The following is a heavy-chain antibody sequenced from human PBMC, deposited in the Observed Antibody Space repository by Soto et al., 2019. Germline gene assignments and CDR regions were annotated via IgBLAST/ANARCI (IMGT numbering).Heavy chain of an antibody. CDR1: GFTFSSYA. V-gene: IGHV3-23*01. CDR2: ISGSGGST. CDR3: AKGGYYYDSSGQRYFQH. J-gene: IGHJ1*01. D-gene: IGHD3-22*01. Sequence: GSLRLSCAASGFTFSSYAMSWVRQAPGKGLEWVSAISGSGGSTYYADSVKGRFTISRDNSKNTLYLQMNSLRAEDTAVYYCAKGGYYYDSSGQRYFQHWGQGTLVTVSS.